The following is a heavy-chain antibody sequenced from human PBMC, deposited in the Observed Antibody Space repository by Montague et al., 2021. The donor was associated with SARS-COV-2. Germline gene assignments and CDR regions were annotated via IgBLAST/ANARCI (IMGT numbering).Heavy chain of an antibody. CDR3: ARHLSISGPAAVSDY. CDR2: IHYSGIT. D-gene: IGHD2-2*01. CDR1: GDSISSGYFY. J-gene: IGHJ4*02. Sequence: SETLSLTCTVSGDSISSGYFYWGWIRQPPGKGLEWVGTIHYSGITYYNPSLKSRVTISVDTSRKQFSLKLSSVTAADTAIYYCARHLSISGPAAVSDYWGQGTLVTVSS. V-gene: IGHV4-39*01.